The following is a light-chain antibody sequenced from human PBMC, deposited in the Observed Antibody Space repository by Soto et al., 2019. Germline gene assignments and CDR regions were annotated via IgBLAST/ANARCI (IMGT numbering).Light chain of an antibody. V-gene: IGKV3-20*01. CDR2: GAS. J-gene: IGKJ1*01. CDR1: QSVSSRY. CDR3: QQYGSSLTWT. Sequence: EIWLTQYPGTLSLSPGERATLSCRASQSVSSRYLAWYQQKPGQAPRLLIYGASSRATGIPDRFSGSGSGTDFTLTISRLETEDFAVYYCQQYGSSLTWTFGQGTKVDIK.